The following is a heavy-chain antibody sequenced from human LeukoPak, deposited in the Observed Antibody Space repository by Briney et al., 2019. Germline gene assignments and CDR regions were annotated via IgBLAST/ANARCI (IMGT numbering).Heavy chain of an antibody. Sequence: SVKVSCKASGGTFISYAISWVRQAPGQGLEWMGRIIPIFGTANYAQKFQGRATITTDESTTTAYMELSSLRAEDTAVYYCARDRGASGSYYTMDYWGQGTLVTVSS. CDR1: GGTFISYA. J-gene: IGHJ4*02. CDR3: ARDRGASGSYYTMDY. D-gene: IGHD1-26*01. CDR2: IIPIFGTA. V-gene: IGHV1-69*05.